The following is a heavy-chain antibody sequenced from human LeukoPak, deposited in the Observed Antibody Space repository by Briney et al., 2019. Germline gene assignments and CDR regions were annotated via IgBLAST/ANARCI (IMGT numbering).Heavy chain of an antibody. CDR2: ISSSGSTI. J-gene: IGHJ4*02. CDR1: GFTFSDYY. V-gene: IGHV3-11*01. Sequence: GGSLRLSCAASGFTFSDYYMSWIRQAPGKGLEWVSYISSSGSTIYYADSVKGRFTISRDNAKNSLYLQMNSLRAEDTAVYYCARAPYYYDSSGYYYQPDFDYWGQGTLVTVSS. CDR3: ARAPYYYDSSGYYYQPDFDY. D-gene: IGHD3-22*01.